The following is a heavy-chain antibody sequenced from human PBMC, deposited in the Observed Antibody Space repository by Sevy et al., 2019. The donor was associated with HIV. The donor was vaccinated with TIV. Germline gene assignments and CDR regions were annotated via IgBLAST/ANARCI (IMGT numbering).Heavy chain of an antibody. CDR2: FYYSGSP. V-gene: IGHV4-59*08. CDR1: GGSISRYY. Sequence: SETLSLTCSVSGGSISRYYWSWIRQPPGKGLEWIGYFYYSGSPNYNPSLRSRVTVSVDTSKNQFSLRLSSVTAADTAVYYCARHVDGYHWFYFDYWGQGTLVTVSS. D-gene: IGHD5-18*01. J-gene: IGHJ4*02. CDR3: ARHVDGYHWFYFDY.